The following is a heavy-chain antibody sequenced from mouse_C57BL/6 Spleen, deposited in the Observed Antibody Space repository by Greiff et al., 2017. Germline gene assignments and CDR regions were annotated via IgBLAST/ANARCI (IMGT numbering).Heavy chain of an antibody. CDR2: INPSSGYT. D-gene: IGHD1-1*01. V-gene: IGHV1-7*01. Sequence: VQLQQSGADLAKPGASVKLSCKASGYTFTSYWMHWVKQRPGQGLEWIGYINPSSGYTKYNQKFKDQATLTADKSSSTAYMQLSSLTYEDSAVYYCAGSSYYGSPNRDFDVWGTGTTVTVSS. J-gene: IGHJ1*03. CDR1: GYTFTSYW. CDR3: AGSSYYGSPNRDFDV.